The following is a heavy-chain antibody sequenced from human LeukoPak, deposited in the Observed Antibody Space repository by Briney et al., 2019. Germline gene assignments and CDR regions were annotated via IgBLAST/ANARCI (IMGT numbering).Heavy chain of an antibody. J-gene: IGHJ4*02. D-gene: IGHD5-12*01. CDR3: ATRSGYDFTVSYFDY. CDR1: GYSFTSYW. V-gene: IGHV5-51*01. Sequence: GESLKISCKGSGYSFTSYWIGWVRQMPGKGLEWMGIIYPGDSDTRYSPSSQGQVTISADKSISTAYLQWSSLKASDTAMYYCATRSGYDFTVSYFDYWGQGTLVTVSS. CDR2: IYPGDSDT.